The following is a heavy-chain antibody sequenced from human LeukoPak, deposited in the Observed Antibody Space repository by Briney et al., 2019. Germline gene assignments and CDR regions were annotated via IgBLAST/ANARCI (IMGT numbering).Heavy chain of an antibody. J-gene: IGHJ5*02. CDR3: ARDPSLIAAAGTRGNWFDP. D-gene: IGHD6-13*01. CDR1: GFTFTSYA. Sequence: GRSLRLSCAASGFTFTSYAMHWVRQAPGQRLEWMGWINAGNGNTKYSQKFQGRVTITRDTSASTAYMELSSLRSEDTAVYYCARDPSLIAAAGTRGNWFDPWGQGTLVTVSS. CDR2: INAGNGNT. V-gene: IGHV1-3*01.